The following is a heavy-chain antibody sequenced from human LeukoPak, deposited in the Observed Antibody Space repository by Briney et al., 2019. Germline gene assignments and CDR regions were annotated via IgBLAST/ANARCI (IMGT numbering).Heavy chain of an antibody. J-gene: IGHJ4*02. CDR2: IIPIFGTA. V-gene: IGHV1-69*13. CDR1: GGTFSSYA. D-gene: IGHD3-10*01. Sequence: ASVTVSCKASGGTFSSYAISWVRQAPGQGLEWMGGIIPIFGTANYAQKFQGRVTITADESTSTAYMELSSLRSEDTAVYYCATGDYYGSGFDYWGQGTLVTVSS. CDR3: ATGDYYGSGFDY.